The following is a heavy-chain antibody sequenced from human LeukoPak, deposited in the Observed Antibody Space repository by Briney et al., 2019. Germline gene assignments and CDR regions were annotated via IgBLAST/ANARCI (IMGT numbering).Heavy chain of an antibody. J-gene: IGHJ4*02. V-gene: IGHV3-23*01. CDR2: ISGSGGST. CDR3: AKDRITMIVATLDY. CDR1: GFTFSSYA. D-gene: IGHD3-22*01. Sequence: GVSLRLSCAASGFTFSSYAMSWVRQAPGKGLEWVSAISGSGGSTYYADSVKGRFTISRDNSKNTLYLQMNSLRVEDTAVYYCAKDRITMIVATLDYWGRGNLVSVSS.